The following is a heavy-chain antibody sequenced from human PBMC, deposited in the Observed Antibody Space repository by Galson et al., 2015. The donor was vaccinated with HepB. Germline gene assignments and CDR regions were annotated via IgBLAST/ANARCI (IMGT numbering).Heavy chain of an antibody. V-gene: IGHV3-30-3*01. D-gene: IGHD3-10*02. Sequence: SLRLSCAASGFTFSSYAMHWVRQAPGKGLEWVAVISYDGSNKYYADSVKGRFTISRDNSKNTLYLQMNSLRAEDTAVYYCARDSPIFPITMSPAFDIWGQGTMVTVSS. CDR1: GFTFSSYA. J-gene: IGHJ3*02. CDR3: ARDSPIFPITMSPAFDI. CDR2: ISYDGSNK.